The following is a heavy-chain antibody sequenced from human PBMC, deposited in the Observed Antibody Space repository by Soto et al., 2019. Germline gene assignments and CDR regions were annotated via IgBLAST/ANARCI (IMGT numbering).Heavy chain of an antibody. V-gene: IGHV4-59*01. Sequence: SETLSLTCTVSGASIRSYYWSWIRQPPGKGLEWIGYIYYSGSTNYNPSLKSRVTISVDTSKNQFSLKLSSVTAADTAVYYCARNYGHAFDIWGQGTMVTVSS. J-gene: IGHJ3*02. CDR1: GASIRSYY. CDR2: IYYSGST. CDR3: ARNYGHAFDI. D-gene: IGHD1-7*01.